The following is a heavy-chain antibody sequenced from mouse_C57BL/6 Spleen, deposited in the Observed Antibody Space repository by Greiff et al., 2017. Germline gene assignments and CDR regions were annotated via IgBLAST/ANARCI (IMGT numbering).Heavy chain of an antibody. CDR2: IYPGDGDT. V-gene: IGHV1-80*01. CDR3: AREGSYDYPYFDY. Sequence: QVQLQQSGAELVKPGASVKISCKASGYAFSSYWMNWVKQRPGKGLEWIGQIYPGDGDTNYNGKFKGKATLTADKSSSTAYMQLSSLTSEDSAVYFCAREGSYDYPYFDYWGQGTTLTVSS. D-gene: IGHD2-4*01. CDR1: GYAFSSYW. J-gene: IGHJ2*01.